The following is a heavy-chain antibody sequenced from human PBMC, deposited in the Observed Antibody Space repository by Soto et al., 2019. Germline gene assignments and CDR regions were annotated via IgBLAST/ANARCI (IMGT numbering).Heavy chain of an antibody. Sequence: SLRLSCDASGFPFSSYGMHWVRQAPGKGLEWVAVISYDGSIKYYADSVKGRFTVSRDNSKNTLYLQMNTLRADDTAVYYCAKVAQGDPLISDYGMDVWGQGTTVTVSS. V-gene: IGHV3-30*18. J-gene: IGHJ6*02. D-gene: IGHD2-21*02. CDR1: GFPFSSYG. CDR2: ISYDGSIK. CDR3: AKVAQGDPLISDYGMDV.